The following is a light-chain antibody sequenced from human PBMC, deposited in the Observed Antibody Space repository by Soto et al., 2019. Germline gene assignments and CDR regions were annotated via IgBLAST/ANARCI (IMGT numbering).Light chain of an antibody. Sequence: QSALTQPRSVSGSPGQTVTISCTGTSSDIGAWFYVSWYQQHPGKAPKVIIYEINKRPSGVPDRFSGSKTGNTASLTISGLQAEDEADYYCCSYAGSYDLIFGGGTKPTVL. CDR2: EIN. J-gene: IGLJ2*01. CDR1: SSDIGAWFY. CDR3: CSYAGSYDLI. V-gene: IGLV2-11*01.